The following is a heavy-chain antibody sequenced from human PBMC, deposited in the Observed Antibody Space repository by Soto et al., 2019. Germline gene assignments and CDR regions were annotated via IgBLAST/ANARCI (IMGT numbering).Heavy chain of an antibody. D-gene: IGHD3-10*01. CDR1: ADTFTGYT. CDR2: VIPILGAS. V-gene: IGHV1-69*08. CDR3: ARSRGSYYTNFDS. Sequence: QVQLVQSGAEVKKPGSSVKVSCKASADTFTGYTVTWVRQAPGQGLEWVGRVIPILGASNFAQKFQGRVTXSXDXSADTAYMVLTGLTSEDTAVYYCARSRGSYYTNFDSWGQGTLVTVSS. J-gene: IGHJ4*02.